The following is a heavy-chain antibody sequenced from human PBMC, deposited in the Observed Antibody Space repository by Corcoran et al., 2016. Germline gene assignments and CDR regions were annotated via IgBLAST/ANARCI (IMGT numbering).Heavy chain of an antibody. J-gene: IGHJ2*01. CDR2: IYYSGST. D-gene: IGHD3-3*01. CDR3: ARVSIYDFWSGYYPPGYFDL. V-gene: IGHV4-39*07. CDR1: GGSISSSSYY. Sequence: QLQLQESGPGLVKPSETLSLTCTVSGGSISSSSYYWGWIRQPPGKGLEWIGSIYYSGSTYYTPSLKSRVTISVDTSKNQFSLKLSSVTAADTAVYYCARVSIYDFWSGYYPPGYFDLWGRGTLVTVSS.